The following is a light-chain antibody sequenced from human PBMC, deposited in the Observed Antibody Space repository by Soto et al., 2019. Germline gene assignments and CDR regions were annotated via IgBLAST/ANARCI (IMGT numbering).Light chain of an antibody. J-gene: IGLJ1*01. V-gene: IGLV2-18*01. CDR3: SLYTCENAHV. CDR2: EVS. Sequence: QSVLTQPPSVAGSPGQSVTISCTRTSTDFVGYNRVSWYQQPPGTAPKLMIYEVSKRPSGVPDRFSGSKSGNTASLTISGFQAADEADYYCSLYTCENAHVFGTGTKVTVL. CDR1: STDFVGYNR.